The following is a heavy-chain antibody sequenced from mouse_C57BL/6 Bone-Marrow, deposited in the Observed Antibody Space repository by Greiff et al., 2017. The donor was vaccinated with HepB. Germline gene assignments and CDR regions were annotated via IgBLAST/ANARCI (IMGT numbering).Heavy chain of an antibody. D-gene: IGHD1-1*01. CDR1: GYTFTSYW. Sequence: VKLQQPGAELVKPGASVKVSCKASGYTFTSYWMHWVKQRPGQGLEWIGRIHPSDSDTNYNQKFKGKATLTVDKSSSTAYMQLSSLTSEDSAVYYCAIRNYYGSRPRNFDYWGQGTTLTVSS. J-gene: IGHJ2*01. CDR3: AIRNYYGSRPRNFDY. CDR2: IHPSDSDT. V-gene: IGHV1-74*01.